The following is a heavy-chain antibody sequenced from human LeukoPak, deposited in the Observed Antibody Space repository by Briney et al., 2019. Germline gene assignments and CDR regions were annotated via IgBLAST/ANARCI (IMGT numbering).Heavy chain of an antibody. Sequence: PGGSLRLSCAASGFTFSSYSMNWVRQAPGEGLEWGSSISSSSSYIYYADSLKGRFTISRDNAKTSLYLQMNSLRAEDTAVYYCARDSSGWYGMDVWGQGTTVTVSS. CDR1: GFTFSSYS. CDR2: ISSSSSYI. V-gene: IGHV3-21*01. J-gene: IGHJ6*02. D-gene: IGHD6-19*01. CDR3: ARDSSGWYGMDV.